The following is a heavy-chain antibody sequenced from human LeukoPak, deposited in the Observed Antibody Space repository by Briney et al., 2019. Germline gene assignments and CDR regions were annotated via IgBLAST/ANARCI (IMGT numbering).Heavy chain of an antibody. CDR3: ARVGYCSGGSCYSSPLFGY. Sequence: SETLSLTCTVSGGSISSYYWSWIRQPPGKGLEWIGYIYYSRSTNYNPSLKSRVTISVDTSKNQFSLKLSSVTAADTAVYYCARVGYCSGGSCYSSPLFGYWGQGTLVTVSS. J-gene: IGHJ4*02. V-gene: IGHV4-59*01. CDR1: GGSISSYY. D-gene: IGHD2-15*01. CDR2: IYYSRST.